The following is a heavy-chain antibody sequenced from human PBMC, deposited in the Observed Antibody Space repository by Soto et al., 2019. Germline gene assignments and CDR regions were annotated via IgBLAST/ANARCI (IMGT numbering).Heavy chain of an antibody. Sequence: EVQLVESGGDLVRPGGSLRLSCAASGFTFSGHWMHWVRQVPGKGLEWVSRVNTDGGTSAYADSVKGRFTISRENAKNTLYLQMSGLRVEDAAVYYCAREAGYCSRTSCYRRAFDTWGQGTTVSVSS. D-gene: IGHD2-2*01. J-gene: IGHJ3*02. CDR2: VNTDGGTS. CDR1: GFTFSGHW. CDR3: AREAGYCSRTSCYRRAFDT. V-gene: IGHV3-74*03.